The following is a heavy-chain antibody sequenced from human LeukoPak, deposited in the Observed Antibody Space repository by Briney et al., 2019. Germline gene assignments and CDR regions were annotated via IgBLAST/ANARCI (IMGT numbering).Heavy chain of an antibody. D-gene: IGHD6-19*01. Sequence: PGGSLRLSCAASGFTFSSYSMNWVRQAPGKGLEWVSSISSSSSYIYYADSVKGRFTISRDNAKNSLYLQMNSLRAEDTAVYYCASFANSSGWYSYYYGMDVWGQGTTVTVSS. V-gene: IGHV3-21*01. CDR3: ASFANSSGWYSYYYGMDV. CDR2: ISSSSSYI. CDR1: GFTFSSYS. J-gene: IGHJ6*02.